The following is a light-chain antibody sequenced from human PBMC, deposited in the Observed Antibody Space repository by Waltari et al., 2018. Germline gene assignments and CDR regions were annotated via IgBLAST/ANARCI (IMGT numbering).Light chain of an antibody. CDR2: AAV. V-gene: IGKV3-15*01. Sequence: IVMTQSPAMLSVSPGERATLSCRASERVGSHLAWYQKKPGQPPKVIIYAAVTRATGVPARFSGSGSGTEFTLTISSLQSEDFAVYYCQQYGNWYTFGQGTKLQIK. J-gene: IGKJ2*01. CDR3: QQYGNWYT. CDR1: ERVGSH.